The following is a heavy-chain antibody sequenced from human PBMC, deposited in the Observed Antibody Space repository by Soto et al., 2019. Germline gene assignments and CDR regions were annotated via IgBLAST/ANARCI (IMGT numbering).Heavy chain of an antibody. V-gene: IGHV4-4*02. Sequence: QVQLQESGPGLVKPSGTLSLTCAVSGGSISSSNWWSWVRQPPGKGLEWIGEIYHSGSTNYNPSLKSRVTRSVDKSKNQFSLKLSSVTAADTAVYYCARDYGDYAGVGWFDPWGQGTLVTVSS. D-gene: IGHD4-17*01. CDR2: IYHSGST. J-gene: IGHJ5*02. CDR1: GGSISSSNW. CDR3: ARDYGDYAGVGWFDP.